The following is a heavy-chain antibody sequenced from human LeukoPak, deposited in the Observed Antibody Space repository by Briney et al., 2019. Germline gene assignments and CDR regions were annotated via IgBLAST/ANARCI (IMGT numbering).Heavy chain of an antibody. V-gene: IGHV1-2*06. D-gene: IGHD6-25*01. Sequence: ASVTVSCKASGGTFSSYAISWVRQAPGQGLEWMGRINPNSGGTNYVQIFQGRVTMTRDTSINTAYMELTNLRSDDTAVYYCARIAAYQDFDYWGQGTLVTVTS. CDR1: GGTFSSYA. CDR2: INPNSGGT. J-gene: IGHJ4*02. CDR3: ARIAAYQDFDY.